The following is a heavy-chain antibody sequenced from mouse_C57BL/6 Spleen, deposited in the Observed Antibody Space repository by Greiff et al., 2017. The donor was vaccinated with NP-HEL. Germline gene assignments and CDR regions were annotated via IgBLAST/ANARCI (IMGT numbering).Heavy chain of an antibody. D-gene: IGHD1-1*01. Sequence: VQLQQSGAELVRPGASVTLSCKASGYTFTDYEMHWVKQTPVHGLEWIGAIDPETGGTAYNQKFKGKAILTADKSSSTAYMELRSLTSEDSAVYYCTRSFITTVVAEWYFDVWGTGTTVTVSS. CDR2: IDPETGGT. V-gene: IGHV1-15*01. J-gene: IGHJ1*03. CDR1: GYTFTDYE. CDR3: TRSFITTVVAEWYFDV.